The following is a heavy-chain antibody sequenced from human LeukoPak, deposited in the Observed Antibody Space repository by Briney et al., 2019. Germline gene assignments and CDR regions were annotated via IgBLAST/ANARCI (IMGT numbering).Heavy chain of an antibody. CDR2: INSSSSYR. J-gene: IGHJ4*02. D-gene: IGHD2-2*01. CDR1: GFTFSSYS. CDR3: SRDRHCIGSSCYAL. Sequence: PGGNLRLSCAASGFTFSSYSMNWVRQAPGKGLEWGSTINSSSSYRYCADSVKGRFTISRDNDKNSLYLQMNSLRAEDTAVYYCSRDRHCIGSSCYALWGQGTLVTVSS. V-gene: IGHV3-21*01.